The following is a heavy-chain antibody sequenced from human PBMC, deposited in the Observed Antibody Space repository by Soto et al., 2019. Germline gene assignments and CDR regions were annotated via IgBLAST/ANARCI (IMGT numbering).Heavy chain of an antibody. CDR1: GFTFSSYG. CDR2: ISYDGSNK. CDR3: AKELCMIPPTCWSYMDV. V-gene: IGHV3-30*18. D-gene: IGHD3-22*01. J-gene: IGHJ6*03. Sequence: GGSLRLSCAASGFTFSSYGMHWVRQAPGKGLEWVAVISYDGSNKYYADSVKGRFTISRDNSKNTLYLQMNSLRAEDTAAYYCAKELCMIPPTCWSYMDVWGKGTTVTVSS.